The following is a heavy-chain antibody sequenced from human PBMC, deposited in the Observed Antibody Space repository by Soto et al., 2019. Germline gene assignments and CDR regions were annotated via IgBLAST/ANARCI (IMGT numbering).Heavy chain of an antibody. V-gene: IGHV1-18*01. J-gene: IGHJ5*02. CDR3: ARENVRYGGYDRMWFDP. D-gene: IGHD5-12*01. CDR2: ISAYNGNT. Sequence: ASVKVSCKASGYTFTSYGISWVRQAPGQGLEWMGWISAYNGNTNYAQKLQGRVTMTTDTSTSTAYMELRSLRSDDTAVYYCARENVRYGGYDRMWFDPWAQGTLVNVSS. CDR1: GYTFTSYG.